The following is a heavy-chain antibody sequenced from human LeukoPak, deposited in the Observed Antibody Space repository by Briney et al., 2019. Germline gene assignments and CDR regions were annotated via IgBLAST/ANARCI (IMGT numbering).Heavy chain of an antibody. CDR2: ISYDGSNK. D-gene: IGHD1-26*01. J-gene: IGHJ4*02. CDR1: GFTFSSYA. Sequence: GRSLRLSCAASGFTFSSYAMHWVRQAPGKGLEWVAVISYDGSNKNYADSVKGRFTISRDNSKNMLYLQMNSLRAEDTAVYYCARDRVGATDYFDYWGQGTLVTVSS. CDR3: ARDRVGATDYFDY. V-gene: IGHV3-30-3*01.